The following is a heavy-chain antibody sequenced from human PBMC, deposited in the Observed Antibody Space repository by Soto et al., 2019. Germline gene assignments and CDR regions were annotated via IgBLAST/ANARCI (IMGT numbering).Heavy chain of an antibody. V-gene: IGHV4-30-2*01. J-gene: IGHJ4*02. CDR3: ARASGYYDSSGYPSFDY. CDR2: IYHSGST. CDR1: GGSISSGGYS. D-gene: IGHD3-22*01. Sequence: PSETLSLTCAVSGGSISSGGYSWSWIRQPPGKGLEWIGYIYHSGSTYYNPSLKSRVTISVDTSKNQFSLKLSSVTAADTAVYYCARASGYYDSSGYPSFDYWGQGTLVTVSS.